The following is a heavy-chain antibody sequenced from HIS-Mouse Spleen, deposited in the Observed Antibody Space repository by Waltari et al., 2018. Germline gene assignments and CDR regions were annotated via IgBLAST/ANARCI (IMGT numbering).Heavy chain of an antibody. CDR1: DGSFSGYY. CDR3: AGYNWNYGTDY. J-gene: IGHJ4*02. D-gene: IGHD1-7*01. V-gene: IGHV4-34*01. CDR2: INHSGST. Sequence: QVQLHQWGAGLLKPSETLSLTCSVDDGSFSGYYWSWIRQPPGKGMAWIGEINHSGSTNYNPSLKSRVTISVDTSKNQFSLKLSSVTAADTAVYYCAGYNWNYGTDYWGQGTLVTVSS.